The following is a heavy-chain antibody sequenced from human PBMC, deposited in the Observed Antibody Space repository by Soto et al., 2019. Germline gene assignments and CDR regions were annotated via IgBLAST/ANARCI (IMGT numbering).Heavy chain of an antibody. J-gene: IGHJ5*02. CDR1: GFTFSSYD. D-gene: IGHD6-13*01. CDR2: ISGSGGST. CDR3: AKDRGSSWPWYNWFDP. V-gene: IGHV3-23*01. Sequence: QSGGSLTLSCAASGFTFSSYDMSWVRQAPGKGLEWVSAISGSGGSTYYADSVKGRFTISRDNSKNTLYLQMNSLRAEDTAVYYCAKDRGSSWPWYNWFDPWGQGTLVTVSS.